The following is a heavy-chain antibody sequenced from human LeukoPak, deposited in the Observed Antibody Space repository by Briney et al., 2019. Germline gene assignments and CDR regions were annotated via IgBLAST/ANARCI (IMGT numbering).Heavy chain of an antibody. J-gene: IGHJ4*02. CDR3: ARESYYDSSGLDY. Sequence: GSLRLSCAASGFTFSSYGMHWVRQAPGKGLEWVAVISYDGSNKFYTDSVKGRFTISRDNSKNMMYLQMNSLRAEDTAVYYCARESYYDSSGLDYWGQGTLVTVSS. D-gene: IGHD3-22*01. CDR1: GFTFSSYG. V-gene: IGHV3-30*03. CDR2: ISYDGSNK.